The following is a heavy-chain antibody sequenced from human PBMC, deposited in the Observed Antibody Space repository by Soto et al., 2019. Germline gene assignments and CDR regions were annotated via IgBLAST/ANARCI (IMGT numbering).Heavy chain of an antibody. CDR1: GFTFSTYT. D-gene: IGHD1-26*01. V-gene: IGHV3-64D*06. CDR2: IISNGGKT. Sequence: GGSLRLSCSASGFTFSTYTMHWVRQAPGKGLEYVSSIISNGGKTYYADSVKGRFSISRDNSKNTVYLQMSSLRAEDTAVYYCVKVRLGTYYHFDSWGQGTLVTVSS. CDR3: VKVRLGTYYHFDS. J-gene: IGHJ4*02.